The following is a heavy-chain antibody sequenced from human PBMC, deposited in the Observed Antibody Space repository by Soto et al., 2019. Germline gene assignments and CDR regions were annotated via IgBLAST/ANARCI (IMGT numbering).Heavy chain of an antibody. CDR1: GFIFSSYA. J-gene: IGHJ4*02. V-gene: IGHV3-23*01. Sequence: GGSLRLSCAASGFIFSSYAMHWVRQAPGKGLEWVSSISGSGRITDYADFVKGRFTISRDSSKDALYLEMNSLRADDTAVYFCAKDPYSDVWSGYFPYFDYWAQGILVTVSS. CDR2: ISGSGRIT. CDR3: AKDPYSDVWSGYFPYFDY. D-gene: IGHD3-3*01.